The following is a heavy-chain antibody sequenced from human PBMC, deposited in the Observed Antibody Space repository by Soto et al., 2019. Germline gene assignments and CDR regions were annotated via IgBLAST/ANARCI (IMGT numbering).Heavy chain of an antibody. CDR3: AKGQCTGVKCYSDYMDV. D-gene: IGHD2-8*02. CDR2: IFWNSGTI. V-gene: IGHV3-9*01. Sequence: DVQLVESGGGLVQPGRSLRLSCEVSGFSFGDYAMHWVRQAPGKGLEWVSGIFWNSGTIAYADSVKGRFTISRDNAKKSLYLQMNSLSPADTALAYCAKGQCTGVKCYSDYMDVWGKGTTVPVSS. CDR1: GFSFGDYA. J-gene: IGHJ6*03.